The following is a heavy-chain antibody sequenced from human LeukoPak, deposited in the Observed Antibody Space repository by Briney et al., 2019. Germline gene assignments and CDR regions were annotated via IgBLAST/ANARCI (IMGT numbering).Heavy chain of an antibody. CDR2: ISYDGSNK. CDR1: GFTFSSYA. V-gene: IGHV3-30-3*01. J-gene: IGHJ4*02. CDR3: ARDGLVVGARIFDY. D-gene: IGHD1-26*01. Sequence: QPGGSLRLSCAASGFTFSSYAMHWVRQAPGKGLEWVAVISYDGSNKYYADSVKGRFTISRDNSKNTLYLQMNSLRAEDTAVYYCARDGLVVGARIFDYWGQGTLVTVSS.